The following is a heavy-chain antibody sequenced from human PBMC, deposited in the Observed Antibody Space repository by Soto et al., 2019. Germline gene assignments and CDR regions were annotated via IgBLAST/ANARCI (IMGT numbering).Heavy chain of an antibody. V-gene: IGHV3-21*01. CDR1: GFTFNTYS. CDR3: ARSWEDNWMHGLENSFGP. Sequence: PGGSLRLSCTASGFTFNTYSMNWVRQAPGEGLEWVSSISSSGNYKFYGDSVKGRFTVSRDNAKNSVYLQMNSLRADDTAMYYCARSWEDNWMHGLENSFGPSGQATPVTVSS. J-gene: IGHJ5*02. CDR2: ISSSGNYK. D-gene: IGHD1-26*01.